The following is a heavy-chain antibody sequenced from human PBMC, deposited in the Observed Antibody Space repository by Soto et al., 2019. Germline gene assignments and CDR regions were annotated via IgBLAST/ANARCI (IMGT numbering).Heavy chain of an antibody. V-gene: IGHV3-15*01. J-gene: IGHJ6*03. Sequence: GSLRLSCAASGFTFSNAWMSWVRQAPGKGLEWVGRIKSKTDGGTTDYAAPVKGRFTISRDDSKNTLYLQMNSLKTEDTAVYYCTTDLGNYYGSGSDRYYYYYMDVWGKGTTVTVSS. D-gene: IGHD3-10*01. CDR2: IKSKTDGGTT. CDR3: TTDLGNYYGSGSDRYYYYYMDV. CDR1: GFTFSNAW.